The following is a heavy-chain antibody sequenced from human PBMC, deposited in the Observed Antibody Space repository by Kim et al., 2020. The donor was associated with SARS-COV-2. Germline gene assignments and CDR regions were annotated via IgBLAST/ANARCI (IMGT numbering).Heavy chain of an antibody. V-gene: IGHV7-4-1*02. CDR3: ARGHIVVPAEFDP. Sequence: ASVKVSCKASGYTFTSYAMSWVRQAPGQGLEWMGWINTNNGNPTYAQGFTGRFVFSLDTSVSTAYLQISSLKAEDTAVYYCARGHIVVPAEFDPWGQGTLVTVSS. CDR2: INTNNGNP. J-gene: IGHJ5*02. CDR1: GYTFTSYA. D-gene: IGHD2-2*01.